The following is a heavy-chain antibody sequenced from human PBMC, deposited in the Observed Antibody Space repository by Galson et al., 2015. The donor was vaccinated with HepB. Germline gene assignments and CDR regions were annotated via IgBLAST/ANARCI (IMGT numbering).Heavy chain of an antibody. CDR1: GFTFSSYA. Sequence: SLRLSCAASGFTFSSYAMHWVRQAPGKGLEYVSAISSNGGSTYYADSVKGRFTISRDNSKNTLYLQMSSLRAEDTAVYYCVKALINYYGSGSYDYWGQGTLVTVSS. D-gene: IGHD3-10*01. J-gene: IGHJ4*02. V-gene: IGHV3-64D*06. CDR2: ISSNGGST. CDR3: VKALINYYGSGSYDY.